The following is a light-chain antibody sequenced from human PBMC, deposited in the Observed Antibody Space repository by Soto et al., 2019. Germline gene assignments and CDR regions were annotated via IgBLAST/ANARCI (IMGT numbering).Light chain of an antibody. J-gene: IGKJ2*01. Sequence: EVVLTQSPATLSLSPGERATLSCRASQSVSSHLAWYQQKPGQAPRLLIYDASNSATGIPGRFSGSGSGTDLTLTISSLEPEDFAVYYCQQRSNGPAYTFGQGTRLDIK. CDR1: QSVSSH. CDR2: DAS. CDR3: QQRSNGPAYT. V-gene: IGKV3-11*01.